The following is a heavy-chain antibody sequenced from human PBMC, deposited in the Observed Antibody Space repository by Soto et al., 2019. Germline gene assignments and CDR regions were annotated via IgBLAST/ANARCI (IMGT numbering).Heavy chain of an antibody. J-gene: IGHJ3*02. CDR1: GFTFDDYA. CDR3: AKVKQWLVPRGAFDI. V-gene: IGHV3-9*01. Sequence: EVQLVESGGGLVQPGRSLRLSCAASGFTFDDYAMHWVRQAPGKGPEWVSGISWNSGSIGYAVSVKGRFTISRDNAKNSLYLQMNSLRAEDTALYYCAKVKQWLVPRGAFDIWGQGTMVTVSS. CDR2: ISWNSGSI. D-gene: IGHD6-19*01.